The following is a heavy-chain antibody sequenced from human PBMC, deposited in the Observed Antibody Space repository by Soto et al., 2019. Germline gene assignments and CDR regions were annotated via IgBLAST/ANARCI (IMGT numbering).Heavy chain of an antibody. Sequence: QVQLVESGGGVVQPGTSLRLSCAASGFTFSSFGIHWVRQAPGKGLEWVAVISYDGIDKNYGDSVKGRFTISRENSKNMVYRQMNSLRIEDTAVYHCAKDLREMATIRPDYWGQGIQVTVSS. CDR2: ISYDGIDK. J-gene: IGHJ4*02. V-gene: IGHV3-30*18. CDR3: AKDLREMATIRPDY. CDR1: GFTFSSFG. D-gene: IGHD5-12*01.